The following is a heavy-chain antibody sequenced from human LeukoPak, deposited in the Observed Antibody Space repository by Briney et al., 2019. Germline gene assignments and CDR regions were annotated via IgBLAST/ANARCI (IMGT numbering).Heavy chain of an antibody. J-gene: IGHJ4*02. Sequence: PSETLSLTCAVYGGSFSGYYWSWIRQPPGKGLEWIGEINHSGSTNYNPSLKSRVTISVDTSKNQFSLKLSSATAADTAVYYCVATAVLAVAGTSIDYWGQGTLVTVSS. D-gene: IGHD6-19*01. CDR1: GGSFSGYY. CDR3: VATAVLAVAGTSIDY. CDR2: INHSGST. V-gene: IGHV4-34*01.